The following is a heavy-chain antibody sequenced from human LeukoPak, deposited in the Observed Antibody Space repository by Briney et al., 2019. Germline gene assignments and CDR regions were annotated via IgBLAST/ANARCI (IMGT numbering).Heavy chain of an antibody. CDR1: GYTFTNYG. CDR3: AGDPYDCSSTSCFPH. D-gene: IGHD2-2*01. V-gene: IGHV1-69*04. J-gene: IGHJ1*01. CDR2: IIPILGIA. Sequence: ASVKVSCKASGYTFTNYGISWVRQAPGQGLEWMGRIIPILGIANYAQKFQGRVTITADKSTSTAYMELSSLRSEDTAVYYCAGDPYDCSSTSCFPHWGQGTLVTVSS.